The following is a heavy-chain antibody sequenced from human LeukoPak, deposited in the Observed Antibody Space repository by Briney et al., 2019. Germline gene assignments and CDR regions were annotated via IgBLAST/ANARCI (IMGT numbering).Heavy chain of an antibody. D-gene: IGHD5-12*01. Sequence: PGGSLRLSCAASGFTFSSYAMSWVRQAPGKGLEWVSAISGSGGSTYYADSVKGRFTISRDNSKNTLYLQMNSLRAEDTAVYYRANGYSGYDQPFDYWGQGTLVTVSS. CDR3: ANGYSGYDQPFDY. CDR2: ISGSGGST. J-gene: IGHJ4*02. V-gene: IGHV3-23*01. CDR1: GFTFSSYA.